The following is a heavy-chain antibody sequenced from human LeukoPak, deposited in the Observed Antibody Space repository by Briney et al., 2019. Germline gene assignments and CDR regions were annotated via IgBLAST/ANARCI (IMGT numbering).Heavy chain of an antibody. J-gene: IGHJ4*02. CDR3: ARGATYAYYFDY. CDR1: GFTFSTNW. V-gene: IGHV3-74*01. Sequence: GGSLRLSCAASGFTFSTNWMHWVRQAPGKGLVWVSRINGDGSRTNYADSVEGRFTISRDNTKNTVYLQMNSLRAEDTAVYYCARGATYAYYFDYWGQGILVTVSS. CDR2: INGDGSRT. D-gene: IGHD4-17*01.